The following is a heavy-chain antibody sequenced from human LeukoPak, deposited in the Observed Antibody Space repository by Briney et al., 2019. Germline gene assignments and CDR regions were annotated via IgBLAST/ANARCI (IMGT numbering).Heavy chain of an antibody. J-gene: IGHJ4*02. CDR1: GFTFSSYG. V-gene: IGHV3-30*18. Sequence: PGGSLRLSCAASGFTFSSYGMHWVRQAPGKGLEWVAVISYDGSNKYYADSVKGRFTISRDNSKNTLYLQMNSLRAEDTAVYYCANAHSRIAAAGSFDYWGQGTLVTVSS. D-gene: IGHD6-13*01. CDR3: ANAHSRIAAAGSFDY. CDR2: ISYDGSNK.